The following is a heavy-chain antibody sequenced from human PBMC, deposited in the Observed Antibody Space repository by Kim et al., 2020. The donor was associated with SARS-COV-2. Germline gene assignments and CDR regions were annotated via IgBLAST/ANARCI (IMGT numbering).Heavy chain of an antibody. CDR1: GYTFTSYA. J-gene: IGHJ5*02. CDR2: INAGNGNT. D-gene: IGHD1-26*01. CDR3: ARDTARWYSGSYRQNWFDP. V-gene: IGHV1-3*01. Sequence: ASVKVSCKASGYTFTSYAMHWVRQAPGQRLEWMGWINAGNGNTKYSQKFQSRVTITRDTSARTAYMELSSLRSEDTAVYYCARDTARWYSGSYRQNWFDPWGQGTLVTVSS.